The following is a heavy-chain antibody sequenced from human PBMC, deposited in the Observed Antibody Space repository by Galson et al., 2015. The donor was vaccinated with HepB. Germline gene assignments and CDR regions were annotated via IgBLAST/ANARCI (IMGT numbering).Heavy chain of an antibody. CDR3: ANIPTMIVVVDDDY. Sequence: SLRLSCAASGFTFSDYYMSWIRQAPGKGLEWVSYISSSGSTIYYADSVKGRFTISRDNAKNSLYLQMNSLRAEDTAVYYCANIPTMIVVVDDDYWGQGTLVTVSS. D-gene: IGHD3-22*01. CDR1: GFTFSDYY. J-gene: IGHJ4*02. V-gene: IGHV3-11*01. CDR2: ISSSGSTI.